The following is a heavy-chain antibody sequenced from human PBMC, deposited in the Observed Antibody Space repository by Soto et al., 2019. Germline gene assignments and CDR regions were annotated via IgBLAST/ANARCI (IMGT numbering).Heavy chain of an antibody. CDR2: VYYTGST. D-gene: IGHD7-27*01. CDR3: ARANWYSEY. Sequence: QVHLQESGPGLVKPSETLSLTCSVSGGCINNHYWSWIRQPPGKGLEWIGYVYYTGSTNYNPSLKSRVTMSVETSKNQFSLNLTSLTAADTAIYYCARANWYSEYWGQGTLVTVSS. J-gene: IGHJ4*02. CDR1: GGCINNHY. V-gene: IGHV4-59*11.